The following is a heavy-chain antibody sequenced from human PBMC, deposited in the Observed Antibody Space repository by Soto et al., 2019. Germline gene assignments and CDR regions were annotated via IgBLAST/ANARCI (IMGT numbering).Heavy chain of an antibody. J-gene: IGHJ5*02. D-gene: IGHD4-4*01. CDR3: ARHPRVTRGRFDP. Sequence: SETLSLTCTVSGGSISSSSYYWGWIRQPPGKGLEWIGSIYYSGSTYYNPSLKSRVTISVDTSKNQFSLKLSSVTAADTAVYYCARHPRVTRGRFDPWGQGTLVTVS. CDR2: IYYSGST. CDR1: GGSISSSSYY. V-gene: IGHV4-39*01.